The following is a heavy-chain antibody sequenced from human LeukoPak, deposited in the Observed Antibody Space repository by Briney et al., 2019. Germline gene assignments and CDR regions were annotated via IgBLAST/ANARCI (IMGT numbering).Heavy chain of an antibody. J-gene: IGHJ4*02. CDR3: ARAPSFDSSAKEDY. Sequence: GGSLRLSCAASGFTFSSYAMSWVRQAPGKGLEWVSAISGSGGSTYYADSVKGRFTISRDNSKNTLYLQMNSLRAEDTAVYYCARAPSFDSSAKEDYWGQGTLVTVSS. D-gene: IGHD3-22*01. CDR1: GFTFSSYA. V-gene: IGHV3-23*01. CDR2: ISGSGGST.